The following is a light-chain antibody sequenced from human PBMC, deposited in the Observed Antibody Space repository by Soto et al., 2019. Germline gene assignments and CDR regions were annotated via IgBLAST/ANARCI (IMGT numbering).Light chain of an antibody. CDR2: GAS. J-gene: IGKJ1*01. CDR1: ESVSSS. Sequence: NVLPQSPGTLSLSPGERATLSCRASESVSSSFLAWYQQKPGQAPRLLISGASTRATGIPARFSGSGSGTEFTLIISSLQSEDFAVYYCQQYHHWPWTFCQVTKVAIK. V-gene: IGKV3-15*01. CDR3: QQYHHWPWT.